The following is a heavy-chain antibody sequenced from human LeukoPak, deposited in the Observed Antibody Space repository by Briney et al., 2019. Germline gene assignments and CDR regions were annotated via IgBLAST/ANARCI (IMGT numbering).Heavy chain of an antibody. CDR3: ASTGYGVRDY. J-gene: IGHJ4*02. Sequence: GGSLRLSCAASGFTFSSHVMSWVRQAPGKGLEWVSGISDSGDCTSYADSVKGRLTISRDNSKSTLYLQMNSLRAEDTAVYYCASTGYGVRDYWGQGTLVTVSS. CDR2: ISDSGDCT. CDR1: GFTFSSHV. D-gene: IGHD4-17*01. V-gene: IGHV3-23*01.